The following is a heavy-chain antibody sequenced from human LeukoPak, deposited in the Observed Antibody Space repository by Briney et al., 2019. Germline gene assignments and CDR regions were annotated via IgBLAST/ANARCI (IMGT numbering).Heavy chain of an antibody. CDR3: ASKWLGELLSDY. CDR2: ISGSGGST. D-gene: IGHD3-10*01. J-gene: IGHJ4*02. Sequence: GGSLRLSCAASGVTFSSYAMSWVRQAPGKGLEWVSAISGSGGSTYYADSVKGRFTISRDNSKNTLYLQMNSLRAEDTAVYYCASKWLGELLSDYWGQGTLVTVSS. V-gene: IGHV3-23*01. CDR1: GVTFSSYA.